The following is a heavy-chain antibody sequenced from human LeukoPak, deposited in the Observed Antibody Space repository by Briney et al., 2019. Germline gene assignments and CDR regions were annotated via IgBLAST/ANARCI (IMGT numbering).Heavy chain of an antibody. CDR2: FYYRGIT. J-gene: IGHJ4*02. CDR3: AGEGELSITIFGVVNAFDY. Sequence: SETLSLTCTVSGGSISSSSYYWGWIRQPPGKGLEWIGSFYYRGITYYNPSLKSRVTISVDTSKNQFSLKLSSVTAADTAVYYCAGEGELSITIFGVVNAFDYWGQGTLVTVSS. V-gene: IGHV4-39*07. CDR1: GGSISSSSYY. D-gene: IGHD3-3*01.